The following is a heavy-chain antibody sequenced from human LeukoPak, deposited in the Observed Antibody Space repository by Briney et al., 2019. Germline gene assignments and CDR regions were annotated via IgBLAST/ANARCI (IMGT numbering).Heavy chain of an antibody. D-gene: IGHD2-15*01. J-gene: IGHJ6*03. CDR2: ISSSSSTI. V-gene: IGHV3-48*01. Sequence: GGSLRLSCAASGFTFSSYSMNWVRQAPGKGLEWVSYISSSSSTIYYADSVKGRFTISRDNAKNSLYLQMNSLRAEDTAVYYCARETIYTPKDRYCSGGSCYSGYDYYYYYMDVWGKGTTVTVSS. CDR1: GFTFSSYS. CDR3: ARETIYTPKDRYCSGGSCYSGYDYYYYYMDV.